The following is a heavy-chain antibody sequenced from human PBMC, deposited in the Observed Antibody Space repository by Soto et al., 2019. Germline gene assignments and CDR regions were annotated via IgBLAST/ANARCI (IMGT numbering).Heavy chain of an antibody. J-gene: IGHJ5*02. CDR2: IYTSGST. Sequence: SETLSLTCTVSGGSISSYYWSWIRQPAGKGLEWIGRIYTSGSTNYNPSLKSRVTMSVDTSKNQFSLKLSSVTAADTAVYYCARDRYYYGSGSFRWFDPWGQGTLVT. CDR3: ARDRYYYGSGSFRWFDP. D-gene: IGHD3-10*01. CDR1: GGSISSYY. V-gene: IGHV4-4*07.